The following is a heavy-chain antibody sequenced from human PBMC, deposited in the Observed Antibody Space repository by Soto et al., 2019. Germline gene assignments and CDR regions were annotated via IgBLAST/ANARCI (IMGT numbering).Heavy chain of an antibody. CDR2: ISAYNGNT. J-gene: IGHJ5*01. Sequence: DAVQASCKACGYTFTGNGISWGRQAPGQGLEWMGWISAYNGNTNYAQKLQGRVTMTTDTSTSTAYMELRSLRSDDTAVYYCARRPPRCTNGVGSPLDHAFDTSG. V-gene: IGHV1-18*04. CDR1: GYTFTGNG. D-gene: IGHD2-8*01. CDR3: ARRPPRCTNGVGSPLDHAFDT.